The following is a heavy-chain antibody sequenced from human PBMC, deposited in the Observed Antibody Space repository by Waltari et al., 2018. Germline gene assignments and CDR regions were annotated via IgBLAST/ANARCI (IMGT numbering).Heavy chain of an antibody. V-gene: IGHV4-39*01. J-gene: IGHJ4*02. D-gene: IGHD6-6*01. CDR1: GGSISSSSYY. CDR3: ARIIAARLLFDY. CDR2: IYDSGST. Sequence: QLQLQESGPGLVKPSETLSLTCTVSGGSISSSSYYWGWSRQPPGKGLEWLGSIYDSGSTYYNPSLKSRVTISVDTSKNQFSLKLSSVTAADTAVYYCARIIAARLLFDYWGQGTLVTVSS.